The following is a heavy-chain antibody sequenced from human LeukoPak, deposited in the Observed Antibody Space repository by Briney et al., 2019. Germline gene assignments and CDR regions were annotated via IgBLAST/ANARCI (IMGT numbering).Heavy chain of an antibody. V-gene: IGHV4-59*01. CDR2: IYYSGTT. CDR3: ARASSGWYGLFDY. J-gene: IGHJ4*02. D-gene: IGHD6-19*01. Sequence: SETLSLTCTVSGGSISSYYWSWIRQPPGQGLEWIGYIYYSGTTNYNPSLKSRVIISVDTSKNQFSLRLSSVTAADTAVYYCARASSGWYGLFDYWGQGALVTVSS. CDR1: GGSISSYY.